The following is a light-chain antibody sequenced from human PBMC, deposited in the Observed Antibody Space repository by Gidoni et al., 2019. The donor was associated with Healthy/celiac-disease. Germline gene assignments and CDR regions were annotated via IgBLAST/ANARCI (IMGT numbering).Light chain of an antibody. CDR2: GAS. CDR3: QQYNNWPPIT. Sequence: ERATLSCRASQSVSSNLAWYQQKPGQAPRLLIYGASTRATGIPARSSGSGSGTEFTLTISSLQSEDFAVYYCQQYNNWPPITFGQGTRLEIK. CDR1: QSVSSN. V-gene: IGKV3-15*01. J-gene: IGKJ5*01.